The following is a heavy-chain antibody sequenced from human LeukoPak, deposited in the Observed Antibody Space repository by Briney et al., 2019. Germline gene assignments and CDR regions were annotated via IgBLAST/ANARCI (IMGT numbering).Heavy chain of an antibody. D-gene: IGHD2-15*01. CDR1: GFTYTNYW. J-gene: IGHJ4*02. V-gene: IGHV3-7*01. Sequence: PGGSLRLSCAASGFTYTNYWMSWVRQAPGKGLEGVANIKQDGRERYYVDSVKGRFTISRDNAKNSMYLQMNSLRADDTAVYYCARDAYIGRYFDYWGQGTLVTVSS. CDR3: ARDAYIGRYFDY. CDR2: IKQDGRER.